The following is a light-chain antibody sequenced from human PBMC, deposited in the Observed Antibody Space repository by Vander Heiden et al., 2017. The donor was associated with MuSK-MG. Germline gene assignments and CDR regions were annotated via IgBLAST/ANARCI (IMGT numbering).Light chain of an antibody. CDR2: DVS. J-gene: IGLJ2*01. V-gene: IGLV2-11*01. CDR1: SSDIVVSNS. Sequence: QSALTQPRSVSGSPGQSVTISCTGTSSDIVVSNSVSWYQQHPGRAPKLIIFDVSNRPSGIPHHFSGSKSGTTASLTISGLQAEDEADYYCCSYAGTDIFMVFGGGTKLTVL. CDR3: CSYAGTDIFMV.